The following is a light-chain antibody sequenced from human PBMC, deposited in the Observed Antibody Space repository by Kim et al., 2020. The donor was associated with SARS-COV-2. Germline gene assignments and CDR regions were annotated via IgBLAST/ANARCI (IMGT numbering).Light chain of an antibody. Sequence: SYELTQPPSVSVAPGKTARITCGGDNIGSKSVHWYQQKPGQAPVLVIYHDTDRPSGIPERFSGSNSGNTATLTISRVEAGDEADYYCQVWDPSGDHVVFGGGTQLTVL. CDR3: QVWDPSGDHVV. CDR2: HDT. V-gene: IGLV3-21*04. J-gene: IGLJ2*01. CDR1: NIGSKS.